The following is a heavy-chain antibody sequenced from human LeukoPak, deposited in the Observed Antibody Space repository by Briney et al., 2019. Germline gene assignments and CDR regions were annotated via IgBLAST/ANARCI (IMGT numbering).Heavy chain of an antibody. J-gene: IGHJ1*01. D-gene: IGHD6-19*01. CDR2: IIPILGIA. CDR3: ARVSSEPHAEYFQH. Sequence: ASVKVSCKASGGTFSSYAISWVRQAPGQGLEWMGRIIPILGIANYAQKFQGRVTITADKSTSTAYMELSSLRSEDTAVYYCARVSSEPHAEYFQHWGQGTLVTVSS. V-gene: IGHV1-69*04. CDR1: GGTFSSYA.